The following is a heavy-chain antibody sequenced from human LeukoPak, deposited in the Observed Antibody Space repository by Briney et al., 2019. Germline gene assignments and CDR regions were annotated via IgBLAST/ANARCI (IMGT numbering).Heavy chain of an antibody. CDR3: AKDGPVSGGDYFDY. D-gene: IGHD6-19*01. CDR2: ISGGGGST. CDR1: GFTFSSYA. J-gene: IGHJ4*02. V-gene: IGHV3-23*01. Sequence: GGSLRLSCAASGFTFSSYAMSWVRQAPGKGLEWVSTISGGGGSTYYTDSVKGRFTISRDNSKNTLYLQMNSLRAEDTAVYYCAKDGPVSGGDYFDYWGQGTLVTVSS.